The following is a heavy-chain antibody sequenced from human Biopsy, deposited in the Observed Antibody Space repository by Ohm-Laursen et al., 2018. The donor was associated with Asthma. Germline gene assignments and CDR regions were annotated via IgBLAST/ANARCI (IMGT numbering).Heavy chain of an antibody. CDR3: ARGPAWQELDN. V-gene: IGHV3-74*01. D-gene: IGHD6-13*01. CDR2: INSDGNST. CDR1: GFIFSSYW. Sequence: SLRLSCTASGFIFSSYWMHWVRQAPGKGLAWVSRINSDGNSTSYADSVKGRFTISRDNAKNTLYLEMNSLRAEDTAVYDCARGPAWQELDNWGQGTLVTVSS. J-gene: IGHJ4*02.